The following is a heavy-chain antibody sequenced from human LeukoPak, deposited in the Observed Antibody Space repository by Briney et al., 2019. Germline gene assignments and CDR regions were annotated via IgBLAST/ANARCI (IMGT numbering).Heavy chain of an antibody. CDR1: GYSFTGYW. D-gene: IGHD3-22*01. V-gene: IGHV5-51*01. J-gene: IGHJ4*02. Sequence: GESLKISCKGSGYSFTGYWIGWVRQMPGKGLEWMGIIYPGDSDTRYSPSFQGQVTISADKSISTAYLQWSSLKASDTAMYYCIYYYDRSGYYYWGQGTLVTVSS. CDR2: IYPGDSDT. CDR3: IYYYDRSGYYY.